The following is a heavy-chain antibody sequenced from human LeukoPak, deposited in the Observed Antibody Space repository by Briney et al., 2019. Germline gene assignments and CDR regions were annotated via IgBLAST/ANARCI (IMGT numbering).Heavy chain of an antibody. J-gene: IGHJ4*02. D-gene: IGHD5-24*01. V-gene: IGHV3-23*01. CDR3: ARTRAMATIDY. CDR2: ISGSGGST. CDR1: GFTFSSYA. Sequence: GGSLRLSCAASGFTFSSYAMSWVRQAPGKGLEWVSAISGSGGSTYYADSVKGRFTISRDNAKNTLYLQMNSLRAEDTAVYYCARTRAMATIDYWGQGTLVTVSS.